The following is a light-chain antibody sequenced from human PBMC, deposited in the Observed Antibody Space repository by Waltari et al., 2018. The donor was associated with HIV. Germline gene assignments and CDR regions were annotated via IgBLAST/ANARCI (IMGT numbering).Light chain of an antibody. CDR3: SSFTTSSTLI. CDR2: EVS. V-gene: IGLV2-18*02. J-gene: IGLJ2*01. CDR1: SSAPGTSNR. Sequence: QSALTQPPSVSGSPAQSVTISCTGTSSAPGTSNRASWYHPPPGTAPKVVIYEVSNRPSEVPDRFSGSKSGNTASLTISGLQAEDEADYYCSSFTTSSTLIFGGGTRLTVL.